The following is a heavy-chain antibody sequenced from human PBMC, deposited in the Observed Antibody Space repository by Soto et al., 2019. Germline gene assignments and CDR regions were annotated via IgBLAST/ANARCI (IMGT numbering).Heavy chain of an antibody. Sequence: RLSCAASGFTFSNYAMSWVRQAPGKGLEWVSAISGNGAGTYYADSVKGRFTISRDNSKNTLYLQMNSLRAEDTAVYYCAKDLQSWPLHFDYWGQGTLVTVSS. CDR3: AKDLQSWPLHFDY. CDR2: ISGNGAGT. CDR1: GFTFSNYA. V-gene: IGHV3-23*01. J-gene: IGHJ4*02.